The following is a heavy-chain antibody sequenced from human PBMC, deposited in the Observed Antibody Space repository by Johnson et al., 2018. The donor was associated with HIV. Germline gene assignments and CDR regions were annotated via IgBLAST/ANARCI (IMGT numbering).Heavy chain of an antibody. CDR3: VKPPREVTVVDAFDI. CDR2: VSYDGSYK. J-gene: IGHJ3*02. V-gene: IGHV3-30*18. CDR1: GFTFVSYW. Sequence: QLVESGGGLVQPGGSLRLSCAASGFTFVSYWRSWVRRAPGRGREGVAVVSYDGSYKNYEASVKGGLTISRDNSKKRRFLQMTSLRPQDTALYSCVKPPREVTVVDAFDIWGQGTIVTVSS. D-gene: IGHD4-23*01.